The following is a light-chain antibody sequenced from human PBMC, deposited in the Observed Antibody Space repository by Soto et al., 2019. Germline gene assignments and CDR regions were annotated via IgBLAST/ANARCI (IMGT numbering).Light chain of an antibody. Sequence: EIVLTQSPATRSLSPGESATLSRGASQSVSSNLAWYQRKPGQAPTLLIYGASTRATGFPARFSGSGSGTEFTLTISSLQSEDFAVYDCQHWNNWSITFGQGTRLENK. CDR2: GAS. V-gene: IGKV3-15*01. CDR3: QHWNNWSIT. CDR1: QSVSSN. J-gene: IGKJ5*01.